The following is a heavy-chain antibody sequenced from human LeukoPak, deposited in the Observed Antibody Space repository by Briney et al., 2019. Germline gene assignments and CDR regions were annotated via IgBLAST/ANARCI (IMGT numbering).Heavy chain of an antibody. CDR2: ISSTSSYI. D-gene: IGHD3-22*01. CDR1: GFTFSTYS. V-gene: IGHV3-21*04. J-gene: IGHJ4*02. CDR3: ARVYYDSSGYFMYYFDY. Sequence: GGSLRLSCVASGFTFSTYSMNWVRQAPGKGLEWVSSISSTSSYIYYADSVKGRFTISRDNSKNTLYLQMNSLRAEDTAVYYCARVYYDSSGYFMYYFDYWGQGTLVTVSS.